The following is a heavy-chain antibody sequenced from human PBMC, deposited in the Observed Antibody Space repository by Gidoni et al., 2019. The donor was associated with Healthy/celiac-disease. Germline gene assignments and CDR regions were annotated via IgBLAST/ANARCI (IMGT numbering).Heavy chain of an antibody. V-gene: IGHV4-59*01. J-gene: IGHJ3*02. CDR3: ARDVQGSDAFDI. Sequence: QVQLQESGPGLVKPSETLSLTCTVSGGSISSYYWSWIRQPPGKGLEWIGYIYYSGSTNYNPSLKSRVTISVDTSKNQFSLKLSSVTAADTAVYYCARDVQGSDAFDIWGQGTMVTVSS. CDR2: IYYSGST. CDR1: GGSISSYY.